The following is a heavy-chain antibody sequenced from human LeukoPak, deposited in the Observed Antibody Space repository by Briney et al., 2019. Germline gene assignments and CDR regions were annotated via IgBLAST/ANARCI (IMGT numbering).Heavy chain of an antibody. Sequence: ASVKVSCKVSGYTLTELSMHWVRQAPGKGLEWMGGFDPEDGETIYAQKFQGRVTMTEDTSTDTAYMELSSLRSEDTAVYYCAITRPYYYDSSGYCCDYWGQGTLVTVSS. CDR1: GYTLTELS. CDR3: AITRPYYYDSSGYCCDY. D-gene: IGHD3-22*01. CDR2: FDPEDGET. J-gene: IGHJ4*02. V-gene: IGHV1-24*01.